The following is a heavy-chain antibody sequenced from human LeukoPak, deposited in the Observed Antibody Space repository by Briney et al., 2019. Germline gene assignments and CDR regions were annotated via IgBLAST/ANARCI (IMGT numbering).Heavy chain of an antibody. CDR2: INPYSGGT. D-gene: IGHD5-12*01. V-gene: IGHV1-2*02. CDR3: ARGPLRGGNDYSFRN. J-gene: IGHJ4*02. CDR1: GYTFTDYY. Sequence: ASVKVSCKTSGYTFTDYYIHWVRQVPGQGPEWMGWINPYSGGTNYSQRFRGRVTMTRDTSISTAYMELSRLRSDDTAVYYCARGPLRGGNDYSFRNWGQGTLVTVSS.